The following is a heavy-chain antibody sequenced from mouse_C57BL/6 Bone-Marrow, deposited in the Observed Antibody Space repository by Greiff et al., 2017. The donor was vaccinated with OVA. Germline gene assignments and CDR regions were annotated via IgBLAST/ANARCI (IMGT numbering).Heavy chain of an antibody. Sequence: QVHVKQPGAELVKPGASVKLSCKASGYTFTSYWMHWVKQRPGQGLEWIGMIHPNSGSTNYNEKFKSKATLTVDKSSSTAYMQLSSLTSEDSAVYYCARRGVAPGFYAMDYWGQGTSVTVSS. J-gene: IGHJ4*01. D-gene: IGHD1-1*01. V-gene: IGHV1-64*01. CDR2: IHPNSGST. CDR3: ARRGVAPGFYAMDY. CDR1: GYTFTSYW.